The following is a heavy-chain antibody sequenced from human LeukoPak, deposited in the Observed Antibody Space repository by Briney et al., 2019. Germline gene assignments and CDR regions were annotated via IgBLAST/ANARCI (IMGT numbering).Heavy chain of an antibody. D-gene: IGHD4-23*01. CDR3: ARVYRGVNSHYFDL. V-gene: IGHV3-23*01. CDR1: GFTFSSYA. CDR2: ITGSAGNT. J-gene: IGHJ4*02. Sequence: GGSLRLSCATYGFTFSSYALSWVRQAPGKGLEWVSTITGSAGNTYYADSVKGRFTISRDNAKNTLYVQMSSLRADDSAVYYCARVYRGVNSHYFDLWGQGTLVSVSS.